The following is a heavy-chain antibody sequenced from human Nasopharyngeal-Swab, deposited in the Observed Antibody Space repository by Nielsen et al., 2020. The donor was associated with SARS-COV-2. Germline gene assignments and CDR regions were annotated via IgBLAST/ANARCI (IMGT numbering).Heavy chain of an antibody. D-gene: IGHD1-26*01. J-gene: IGHJ4*02. V-gene: IGHV3-9*01. CDR2: ISWNSGSI. Sequence: SLKISCAASGFTFDDYAMHWVRQAPGKGLEWVSVISWNSGSIGYADSVKGRFTISRDNAKNSLYLQMTSLRAEDTAVYYCARGRARIVGATDFDYWGQGTLVTVSS. CDR3: ARGRARIVGATDFDY. CDR1: GFTFDDYA.